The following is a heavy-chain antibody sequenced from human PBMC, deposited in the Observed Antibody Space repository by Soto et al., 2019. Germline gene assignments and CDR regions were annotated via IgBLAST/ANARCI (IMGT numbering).Heavy chain of an antibody. CDR3: ARGRLVLRFLEWAQRPPLDYYYGMDV. J-gene: IGHJ6*02. CDR2: INHSGST. CDR1: GGSFSGYY. Sequence: PSETLSLTCAVYGGSFSGYYWSWIRQPPGKGLEWIGEINHSGSTNYNPSLKSRVTISVDTSKNQFSLKLSSVTAADTAVYYCARGRLVLRFLEWAQRPPLDYYYGMDVWGQGTTVTVPS. V-gene: IGHV4-34*01. D-gene: IGHD3-3*01.